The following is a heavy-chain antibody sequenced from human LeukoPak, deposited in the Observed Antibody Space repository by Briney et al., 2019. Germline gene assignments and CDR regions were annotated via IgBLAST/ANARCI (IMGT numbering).Heavy chain of an antibody. CDR1: GVSITTNY. CDR2: THHSGAT. Sequence: SETLSLTCSVSGVSITTNYWSWIRQPPGKGLEWLGYTHHSGATSYNPSLKGRGTMSLDTSNNQFSLKVTSVTAADTAVYYCARSSAHSYGDFHYWGQGNLVTVSS. V-gene: IGHV4-59*01. CDR3: ARSSAHSYGDFHY. J-gene: IGHJ4*02. D-gene: IGHD5-18*01.